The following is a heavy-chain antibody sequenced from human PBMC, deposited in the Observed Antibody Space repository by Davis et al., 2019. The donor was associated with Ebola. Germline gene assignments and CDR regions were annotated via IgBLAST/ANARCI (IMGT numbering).Heavy chain of an antibody. CDR2: IIPILGIA. D-gene: IGHD5-24*01. V-gene: IGHV1-69*04. CDR3: ARDRSPEWLQYGDWYFDL. Sequence: SVKVSCKASGGTFSSYAISWVRQAPGQGLEWMGRIIPILGIANYAQKFQGRVTITADKSTSTAYMELSSLRSEDTAVYYCARDRSPEWLQYGDWYFDLWGRGTLVTVSS. J-gene: IGHJ2*01. CDR1: GGTFSSYA.